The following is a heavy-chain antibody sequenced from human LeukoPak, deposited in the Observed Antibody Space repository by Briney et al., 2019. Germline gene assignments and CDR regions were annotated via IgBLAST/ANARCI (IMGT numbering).Heavy chain of an antibody. D-gene: IGHD2-21*01. V-gene: IGHV1-8*01. CDR3: ARHKLDGDSRYYYYYGMDV. Sequence: ASVKVSCKASGYTFTSYDINWVRQATGQGLEWMGWMNHNSGNTGYAQKFQGRVTMTRNTSISTAYMELSSLRSEDTAVYYCARHKLDGDSRYYYYYGMDVWGQGTTVTVSS. CDR2: MNHNSGNT. J-gene: IGHJ6*02. CDR1: GYTFTSYD.